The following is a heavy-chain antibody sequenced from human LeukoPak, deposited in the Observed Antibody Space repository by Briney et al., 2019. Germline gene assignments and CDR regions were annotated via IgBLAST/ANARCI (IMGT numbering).Heavy chain of an antibody. D-gene: IGHD2-8*02. CDR1: GFTSSSYS. CDR3: ARDETGVGSGGIDF. Sequence: GGSLRLSCEASGFTSSSYSMNWVRQAPGKGLEWVSSISSSGSYIYYADSVRGRFTISRDSARNSLYLQMNSLRDEDTAVYHCARDETGVGSGGIDFWGQGTLVTVSS. J-gene: IGHJ4*02. CDR2: ISSSGSYI. V-gene: IGHV3-21*01.